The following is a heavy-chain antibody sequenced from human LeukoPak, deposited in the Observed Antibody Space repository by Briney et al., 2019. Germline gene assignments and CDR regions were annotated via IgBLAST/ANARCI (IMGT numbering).Heavy chain of an antibody. Sequence: PGGSLRLSCAASGFTFDDYGMSWVRQAPGKGLEWVSGINWSGGETDYADSVKGGFIISRDNAKNSLYLQMSALTVDDTAVYYCVRHERGVYYYYYIDVWGKRTTVIVSS. CDR2: INWSGGET. V-gene: IGHV3-20*04. J-gene: IGHJ6*03. D-gene: IGHD3-10*01. CDR1: GFTFDDYG. CDR3: VRHERGVYYYYYIDV.